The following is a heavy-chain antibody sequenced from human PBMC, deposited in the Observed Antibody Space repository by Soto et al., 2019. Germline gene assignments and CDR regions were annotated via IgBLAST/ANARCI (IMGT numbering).Heavy chain of an antibody. Sequence: QVQLVQSGAEVKKPGASVKVSCKASGYTFTSYYMHWVRQAPGQGLEWMGIINPSGGSTSYAQKFKGRVTMTRETSTSTVYMELSSLRSEDTAVYYCARDLTIFGVVIVPYYYYYYGMDVWGQGTTVTVSS. D-gene: IGHD3-3*01. J-gene: IGHJ6*02. CDR3: ARDLTIFGVVIVPYYYYYYGMDV. CDR1: GYTFTSYY. V-gene: IGHV1-46*01. CDR2: INPSGGST.